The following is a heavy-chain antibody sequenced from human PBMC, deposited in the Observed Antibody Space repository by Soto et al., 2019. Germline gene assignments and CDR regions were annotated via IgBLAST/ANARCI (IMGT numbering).Heavy chain of an antibody. CDR1: GFTFSGSA. CDR3: TRQRHYDFWSGYYAPTNGMDV. V-gene: IGHV3-73*01. D-gene: IGHD3-3*01. Sequence: GGSLRLSCAASGFTFSGSAMHWVRQASGKGLEWVGRIRSKAKSYATAYAASLKGRFTISRDDSKNTAYLQMNSLKTEDTAVYYCTRQRHYDFWSGYYAPTNGMDVWGQGTTVTVSS. CDR2: IRSKAKSYAT. J-gene: IGHJ6*02.